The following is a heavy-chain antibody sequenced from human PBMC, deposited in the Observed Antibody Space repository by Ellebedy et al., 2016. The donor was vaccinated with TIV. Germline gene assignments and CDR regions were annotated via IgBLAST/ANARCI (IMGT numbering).Heavy chain of an antibody. CDR1: GFTFSTYA. CDR3: AGDAFDI. V-gene: IGHV3-23*01. J-gene: IGHJ3*02. CDR2: ISGSGDST. Sequence: GESLKISXAASGFTFSTYAMSWVRQAPGKGLEWVSAISGSGDSTYYADSVKGRFTISRDNSKNTLYLQMNSLRAEDTAVYYCAGDAFDIWGQGTMVTVSS.